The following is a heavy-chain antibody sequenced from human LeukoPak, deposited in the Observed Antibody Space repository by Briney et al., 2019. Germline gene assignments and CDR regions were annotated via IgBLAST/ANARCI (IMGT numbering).Heavy chain of an antibody. V-gene: IGHV1-46*01. CDR2: INPSGGST. CDR3: ARDPYDSSGSYLERYGMDV. J-gene: IGHJ6*02. CDR1: GYTLTSYF. Sequence: ASVKVSCKASGYTLTSYFMHWVRQAPGQGLEWMGIINPSGGSTSYAQKFQGRVTMTRDTSTSTVHMELSSLRSEDTAVYYCARDPYDSSGSYLERYGMDVWGQGTTVTVSS. D-gene: IGHD3-22*01.